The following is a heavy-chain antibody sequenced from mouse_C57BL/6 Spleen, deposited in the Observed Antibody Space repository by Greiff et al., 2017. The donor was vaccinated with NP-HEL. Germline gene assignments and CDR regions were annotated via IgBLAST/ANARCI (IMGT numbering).Heavy chain of an antibody. V-gene: IGHV5-17*01. J-gene: IGHJ1*03. CDR3: ARETRLLRYFDV. Sequence: DVHLVESGGGLVKPGGSLKLSCAASGFTFSDYGMHWVRQAPEKGLEWVAYISSGSSTIYYADTVKGRFTISRDNAKNTLFLQMTSLRSEDTAMYYCARETRLLRYFDVWGTGTTVTVSS. CDR1: GFTFSDYG. CDR2: ISSGSSTI. D-gene: IGHD2-3*01.